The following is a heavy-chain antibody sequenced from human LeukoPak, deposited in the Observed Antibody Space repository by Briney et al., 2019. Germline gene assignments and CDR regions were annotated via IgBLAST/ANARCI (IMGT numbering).Heavy chain of an antibody. CDR3: ARQQFWSGYYSRAFDI. J-gene: IGHJ3*02. D-gene: IGHD3-3*02. V-gene: IGHV4-4*09. CDR2: IYTSGST. Sequence: PSETLSLTCTVSGGFISSYYWSWIRQPPGKGLEWIGYIYTSGSTNYNPSLKSRVTISVDTSKNQFSLKLSSVTAADTAVYYCARQQFWSGYYSRAFDIWGQGTMVTVSS. CDR1: GGFISSYY.